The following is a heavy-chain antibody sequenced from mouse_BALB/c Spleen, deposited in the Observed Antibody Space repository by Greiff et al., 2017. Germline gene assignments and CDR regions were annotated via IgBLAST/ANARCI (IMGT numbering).Heavy chain of an antibody. D-gene: IGHD2-1*01. CDR1: GYAFSSYW. V-gene: IGHV1-80*01. CDR2: IYPGDGDT. Sequence: VKLQESGAELVRPGSSVKISCKASGYAFSSYWMNWVKQRPGQGLEWIGQIYPGDGDTNYNGKFKGKATLTADKSSSTAYMQLSSLTSEDSAVYFCARGNYGMDYWGQGTSVTVSS. J-gene: IGHJ4*01. CDR3: ARGNYGMDY.